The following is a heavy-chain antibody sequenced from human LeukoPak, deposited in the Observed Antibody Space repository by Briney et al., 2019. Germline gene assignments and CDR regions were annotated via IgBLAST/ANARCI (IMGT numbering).Heavy chain of an antibody. Sequence: ASVKVSCKASGYTFTGYYMHWVRQAPGQGLEWMRCINPNSGGTNYAQKFQGRVTMTRDTSISTAYMELSRLRSDDTAVYYCARGYSYGYRGLSDAFDIWGQGTMVTVSS. CDR1: GYTFTGYY. CDR3: ARGYSYGYRGLSDAFDI. CDR2: INPNSGGT. D-gene: IGHD5-18*01. J-gene: IGHJ3*02. V-gene: IGHV1-2*02.